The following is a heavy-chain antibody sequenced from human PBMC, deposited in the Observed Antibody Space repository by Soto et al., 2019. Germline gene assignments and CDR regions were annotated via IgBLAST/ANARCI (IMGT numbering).Heavy chain of an antibody. Sequence: GGSLRLSCAASGFTFSSYAMHWVRQAPGKGLEWVAVISYDGSNKYYADSVKGRFTISRDNSKNTLYLQMNSLRAEDTAVYYCARDRRDIVVVPAADYYYYGMDVWGQGTTVTVSS. CDR2: ISYDGSNK. CDR1: GFTFSSYA. D-gene: IGHD2-2*01. J-gene: IGHJ6*02. V-gene: IGHV3-30-3*01. CDR3: ARDRRDIVVVPAADYYYYGMDV.